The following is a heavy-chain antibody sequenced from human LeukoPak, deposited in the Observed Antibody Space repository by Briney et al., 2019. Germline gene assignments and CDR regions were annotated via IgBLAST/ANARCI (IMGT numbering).Heavy chain of an antibody. CDR1: GFHVRNNY. Sequence: GRSLRLSCAASGFHVRNNYMSWVRQAPGKGLEWVSILYNNGGTDYADSVRGRFAISRDNSKNTLYLQMNGLRVEDTAIYYCARDAGLDAFDIWGQGTMVGVSS. J-gene: IGHJ3*02. V-gene: IGHV3-66*01. CDR2: LYNNGGT. CDR3: ARDAGLDAFDI. D-gene: IGHD3-9*01.